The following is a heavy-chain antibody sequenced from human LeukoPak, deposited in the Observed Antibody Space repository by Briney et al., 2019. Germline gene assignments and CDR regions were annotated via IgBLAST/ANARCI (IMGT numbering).Heavy chain of an antibody. CDR2: IKQDGSEK. Sequence: PGGSLRLSCVASGFTFKNCAMSWVRQAPGKGLEWVANIKQDGSEKYYVDSVKGRFTISRDNAKNSLHLQMNSLRAEDTAVYYCARDSGGYWGQGTLVTVSS. V-gene: IGHV3-7*01. D-gene: IGHD1-14*01. CDR3: ARDSGGY. CDR1: GFTFKNCA. J-gene: IGHJ4*02.